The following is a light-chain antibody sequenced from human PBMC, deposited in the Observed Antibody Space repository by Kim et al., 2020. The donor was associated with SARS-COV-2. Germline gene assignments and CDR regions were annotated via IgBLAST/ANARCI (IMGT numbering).Light chain of an antibody. J-gene: IGKJ3*01. V-gene: IGKV1-33*01. CDR3: QHYDNLTSFT. Sequence: GVPSRFSGSGSGTDFTFIISSLQPEDIATYYCQHYDNLTSFTFGPGTKVDIK.